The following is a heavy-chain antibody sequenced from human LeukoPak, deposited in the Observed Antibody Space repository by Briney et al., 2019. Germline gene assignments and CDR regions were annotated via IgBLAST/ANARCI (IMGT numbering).Heavy chain of an antibody. CDR3: ATLGYCSGGGCYSAGGMRSYYYYGMDV. J-gene: IGHJ6*02. D-gene: IGHD2-15*01. CDR1: GGTFSSYA. Sequence: ASVKVSCKASGGTFSSYAISWVRQAPGQGLEWMGRIIPILGIANYAQKFQGRVTITADKSTSTAYMELSSLRSEDTAVYYCATLGYCSGGGCYSAGGMRSYYYYGMDVWGQGTTVTVSS. V-gene: IGHV1-69*04. CDR2: IIPILGIA.